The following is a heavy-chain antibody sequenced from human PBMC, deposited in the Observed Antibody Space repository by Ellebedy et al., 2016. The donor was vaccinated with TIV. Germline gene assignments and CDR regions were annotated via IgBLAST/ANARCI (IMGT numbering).Heavy chain of an antibody. CDR2: INHGGST. D-gene: IGHD6-13*01. J-gene: IGHJ5*02. CDR1: GGSIRNYY. Sequence: MPSETLSLTCTVSGGSIRNYYCTWIRQPPGKGLEWIGEINHGGSTNYNPSLKSRLTLSIDTFKNQFSLKLSSVTAADTGTYYCARDHHNTGYSSSWYWFDPWGQGALVTVSS. CDR3: ARDHHNTGYSSSWYWFDP. V-gene: IGHV4-34*01.